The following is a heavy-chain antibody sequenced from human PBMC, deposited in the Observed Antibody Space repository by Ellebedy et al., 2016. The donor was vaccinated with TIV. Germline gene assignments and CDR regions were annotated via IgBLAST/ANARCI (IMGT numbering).Heavy chain of an antibody. Sequence: GESLKTSXAASGFTFSDFYMSWIRQAPGQGLEWVSYISGSGSTIYYADSVKGRSTISRDNAKNSLYLQMNSLRAEDTAVYYCAIDLWNEPPSPMENWGQGTLVTVSS. V-gene: IGHV3-11*01. CDR2: ISGSGSTI. CDR3: AIDLWNEPPSPMEN. CDR1: GFTFSDFY. J-gene: IGHJ4*02. D-gene: IGHD3-3*01.